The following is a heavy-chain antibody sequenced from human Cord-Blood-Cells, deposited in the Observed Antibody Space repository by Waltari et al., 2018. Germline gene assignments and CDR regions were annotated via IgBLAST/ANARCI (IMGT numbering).Heavy chain of an antibody. CDR2: INHSGST. CDR3: ARGASYSSSYYFDY. D-gene: IGHD6-6*01. V-gene: IGHV4-34*01. J-gene: IGHJ4*02. Sequence: QVQLQQWGAGLLKPSETLSLPCAVYGGSFSGSYWSWIRQSPGKGLEWIGEINHSGSTNYNPSLKSRVTISVDTSKNQFSLKLSSVTAADTAVYYCARGASYSSSYYFDYWGQGTLVTVSS. CDR1: GGSFSGSY.